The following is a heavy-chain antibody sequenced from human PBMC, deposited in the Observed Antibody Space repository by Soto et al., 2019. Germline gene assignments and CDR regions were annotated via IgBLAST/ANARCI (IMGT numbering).Heavy chain of an antibody. Sequence: QVYLVQSGAEVKKPGSSVKISCKASGGIFSSNTINWVRQAAGQGLEWMGGIIPLFGTANYAEKFQGRVTITADKSTKTEYMELTSLRTEDTAVYYCASKAACGCDCSAFDSWGQGTLVTVSS. CDR1: GGIFSSNT. CDR3: ASKAACGCDCSAFDS. CDR2: IIPLFGTA. D-gene: IGHD2-21*02. V-gene: IGHV1-69*06. J-gene: IGHJ4*02.